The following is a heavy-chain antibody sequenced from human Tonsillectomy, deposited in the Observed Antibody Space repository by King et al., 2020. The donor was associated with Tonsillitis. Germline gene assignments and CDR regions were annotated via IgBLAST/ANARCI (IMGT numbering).Heavy chain of an antibody. CDR2: ISYDGSNK. Sequence: VQLVESGGGVVQPGRSLRLSCAASGFTFSSYAMHWVRQAPGTGLEWVAVISYDGSNKYYADSVKGRLTISRDNSKNTLYLQMNILRAEDTAVYYCARDIIGGGYRPDYWGQGTLVTVSS. CDR3: ARDIIGGGYRPDY. CDR1: GFTFSSYA. V-gene: IGHV3-30-3*01. D-gene: IGHD1-26*01. J-gene: IGHJ4*02.